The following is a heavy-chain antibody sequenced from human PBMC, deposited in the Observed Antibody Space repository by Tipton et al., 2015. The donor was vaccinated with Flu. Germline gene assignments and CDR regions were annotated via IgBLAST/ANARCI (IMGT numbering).Heavy chain of an antibody. CDR3: ARSTRGYSYGYDY. Sequence: TLSLTCTVSGGSISSYYWSWIRQPAGKGLEWIGRSYTSGSTNYNPSLKSRVTMSVDTSKKQFSLKLSSVTAADTAVYYCARSTRGYSYGYDYWGQGTLVTVSS. V-gene: IGHV4-4*07. CDR1: GGSISSYY. J-gene: IGHJ4*02. CDR2: SYTSGST. D-gene: IGHD5-18*01.